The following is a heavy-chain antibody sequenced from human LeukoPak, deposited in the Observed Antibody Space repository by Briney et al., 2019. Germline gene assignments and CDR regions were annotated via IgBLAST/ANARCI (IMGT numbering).Heavy chain of an antibody. CDR3: ARDYYDSSGTNWFDP. Sequence: PSQTLSLTSTVSGGSISSGGYYWSWIRQHPGKGLEWIGYIYYSGSTYYNPSLKSRVTISVDTSKNQFSLKLSSVTAADTAVYYCARDYYDSSGTNWFDPWGQGTLVTVSS. J-gene: IGHJ5*02. CDR2: IYYSGST. V-gene: IGHV4-31*03. CDR1: GGSISSGGYY. D-gene: IGHD3-22*01.